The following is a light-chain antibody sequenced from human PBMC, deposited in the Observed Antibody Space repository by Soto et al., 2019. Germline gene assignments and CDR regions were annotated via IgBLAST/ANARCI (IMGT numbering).Light chain of an antibody. J-gene: IGLJ2*01. Sequence: QSALTQPPSASGSPGQSVAISCTGTSSDVGGNNYVSWYQQHPGKAPKLMVYEVTKRPSGVPDRFSGSKSGNTASLTVSGLQAEDEADYYCSSYAGSTNVIFGGGTKVTVL. V-gene: IGLV2-8*01. CDR1: SSDVGGNNY. CDR2: EVT. CDR3: SSYAGSTNVI.